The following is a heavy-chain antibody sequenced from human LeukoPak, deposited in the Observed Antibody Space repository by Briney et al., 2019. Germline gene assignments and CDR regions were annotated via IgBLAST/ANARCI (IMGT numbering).Heavy chain of an antibody. CDR1: GVSISGYY. Sequence: SETLSLTCSVSGVSISGYYWSWIRQPAGKGLEWIGRIYTSGGTNYNPSLKSRVTMSVDTSKNQFSLKLSSVTAADTAVYYCARAVYSSNWYAFDYWGQGALVTVSS. CDR3: ARAVYSSNWYAFDY. D-gene: IGHD6-13*01. V-gene: IGHV4-4*07. CDR2: IYTSGGT. J-gene: IGHJ4*02.